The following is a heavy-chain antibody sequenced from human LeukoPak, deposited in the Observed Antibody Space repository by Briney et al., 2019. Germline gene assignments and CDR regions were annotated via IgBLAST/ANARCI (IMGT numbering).Heavy chain of an antibody. J-gene: IGHJ4*02. V-gene: IGHV3-21*04. CDR3: VKTTMVRLTNYFDY. Sequence: SISSSSSYIYYADSVKGRFTISRDNSKNTLYLQMNSLRAEDTAVYYCVKTTMVRLTNYFDYWGQGTLVTVSS. D-gene: IGHD3-10*01. CDR2: ISSSSSYI.